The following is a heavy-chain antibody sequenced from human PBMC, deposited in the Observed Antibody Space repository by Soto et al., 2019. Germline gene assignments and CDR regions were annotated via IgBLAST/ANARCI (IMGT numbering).Heavy chain of an antibody. CDR3: ARMTTVDTAMVSHYYYYGMDV. J-gene: IGHJ6*02. D-gene: IGHD5-18*01. V-gene: IGHV1-69*13. CDR1: GGTFSSYT. Sequence: EASVKVSCKASGGTFSSYTISWVRQAPGQGLEWMGRIIPIFGTANYAQKFQGRVTITADESTSTAYMELSSLRSEDTAVYYCARMTTVDTAMVSHYYYYGMDVWGQGTTVTV. CDR2: IIPIFGTA.